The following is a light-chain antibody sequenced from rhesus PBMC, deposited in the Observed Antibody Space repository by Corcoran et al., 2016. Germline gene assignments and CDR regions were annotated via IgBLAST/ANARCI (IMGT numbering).Light chain of an antibody. CDR1: QGIRSY. Sequence: DIQMTQSPSSLSASVGDRVTITCWASQGIRSYLNWYQQKPGKDPKCLTYYANRLVSGVPSRFSGSGSWTEFTLIISSLQPEDFATYYCLQYSSSPFTFGPGTKLDIK. J-gene: IGKJ3*01. V-gene: IGKV1-32*01. CDR2: YAN. CDR3: LQYSSSPFT.